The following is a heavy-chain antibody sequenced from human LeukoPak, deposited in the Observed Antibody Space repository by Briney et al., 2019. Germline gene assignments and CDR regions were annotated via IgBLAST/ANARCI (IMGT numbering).Heavy chain of an antibody. CDR2: INHSGST. Sequence: PSETLSLTCAVYGGSFSGYYWSWIRQPPGKGLEWIGEINHSGSTNYNPSIKSRVTISVDTSKNQFSLKLSSVTAADTAVYYCARCGYYYYGMDVWGQGTTVTVSS. CDR1: GGSFSGYY. CDR3: ARCGYYYYGMDV. J-gene: IGHJ6*02. V-gene: IGHV4-34*01.